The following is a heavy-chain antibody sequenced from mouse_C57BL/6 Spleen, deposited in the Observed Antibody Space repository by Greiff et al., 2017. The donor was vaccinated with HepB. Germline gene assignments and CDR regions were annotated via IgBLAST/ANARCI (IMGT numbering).Heavy chain of an antibody. CDR2: INPNNGGT. J-gene: IGHJ4*01. D-gene: IGHD2-3*01. CDR3: ARWLLRYAMDY. V-gene: IGHV1-22*01. CDR1: GYTFTDYN. Sequence: EVKLMESGPELVKPGASVKMSCKASGYTFTDYNMHWVKQSHGKSLEWIGYINPNNGGTSYNQKFKGKATLTVNKSSSTAYMELRSLTSEDSAVYYCARWLLRYAMDYWGQGTSVTVSS.